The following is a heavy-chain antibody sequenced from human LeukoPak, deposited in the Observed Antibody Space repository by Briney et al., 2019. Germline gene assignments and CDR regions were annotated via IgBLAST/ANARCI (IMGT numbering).Heavy chain of an antibody. CDR3: ARGASSSSGGYYYYYMDV. CDR2: IYHSGST. V-gene: IGHV4-30-2*01. CDR1: GGSISSGGYY. J-gene: IGHJ6*03. Sequence: SETLSLTCTVSGGSISSGGYYWSWIRQPPGKGLEWIGYIYHSGSTYYNPSLKSRVTISVDRSKNQFSLKLSSVTAADTAVYYCARGASSSSGGYYYYYMDVWGKGTTVTVSS. D-gene: IGHD6-6*01.